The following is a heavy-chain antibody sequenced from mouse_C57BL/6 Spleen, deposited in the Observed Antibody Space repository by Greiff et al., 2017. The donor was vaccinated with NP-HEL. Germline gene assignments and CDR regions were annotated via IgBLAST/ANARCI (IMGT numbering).Heavy chain of an antibody. Sequence: VQVVESGPGLVAPSQSLSITCTVSGFSLTSYAISWVRQPPGKGLEWLGVIWPGGGANYNSALKARLSICKDNSKGQVCLKMNSLQTDDTARYYCARTQGRELGLDYWGQGTTLTVSS. CDR1: GFSLTSYA. D-gene: IGHD4-1*01. CDR2: IWPGGGA. J-gene: IGHJ2*01. V-gene: IGHV2-9-1*01. CDR3: ARTQGRELGLDY.